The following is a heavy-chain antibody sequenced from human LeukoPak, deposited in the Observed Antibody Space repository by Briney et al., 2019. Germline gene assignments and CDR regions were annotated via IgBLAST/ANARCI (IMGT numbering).Heavy chain of an antibody. CDR1: GGSISSGSYY. CDR3: ARGAYDFWSGYYTRAFDY. J-gene: IGHJ4*02. CDR2: IYTSGST. D-gene: IGHD3-3*01. V-gene: IGHV4-61*02. Sequence: SETLSLTCTVSGGSISSGSYYWSWIRQPAGKGLEWIGRIYTSGSTNYNPSLKSRVTISVDTSKNQFSLKLSSVTAADTAVYYCARGAYDFWSGYYTRAFDYWGQGTLVTVSS.